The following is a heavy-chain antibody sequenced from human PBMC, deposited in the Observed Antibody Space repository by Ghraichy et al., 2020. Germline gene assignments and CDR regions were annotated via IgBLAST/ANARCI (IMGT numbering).Heavy chain of an antibody. CDR1: GGSISSGGYY. D-gene: IGHD2-2*01. V-gene: IGHV4-31*03. CDR2: IYYSGST. CDR3: AREPPNCSSTSCYKSHAFDI. Sequence: SETLSLTCTVSGGSISSGGYYWSWIRQHPGKGLEWIGYIYYSGSTYYNPSLKSRVTISVDTSKNQFSLKLSSVTAADTAVYYCAREPPNCSSTSCYKSHAFDIWGQGTMVTVSS. J-gene: IGHJ3*02.